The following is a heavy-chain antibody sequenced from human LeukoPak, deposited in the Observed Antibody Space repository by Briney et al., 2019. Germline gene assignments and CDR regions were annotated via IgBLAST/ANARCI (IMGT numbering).Heavy chain of an antibody. J-gene: IGHJ4*02. V-gene: IGHV1-2*02. D-gene: IGHD3-22*01. CDR3: ARDFGPAYYYDSSGYD. CDR2: INPNSGGT. Sequence: ASVKVSCKASGYTFTGYYMHWVRQAPGQGLEWMGWINPNSGGTNYAQKFQGRVTMTRDTSISTAYMELSRLRSDDTAVYYCARDFGPAYYYDSSGYDWGQGTLVTVSS. CDR1: GYTFTGYY.